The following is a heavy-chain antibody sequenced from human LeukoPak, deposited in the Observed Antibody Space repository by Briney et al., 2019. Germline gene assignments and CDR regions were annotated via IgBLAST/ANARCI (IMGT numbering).Heavy chain of an antibody. D-gene: IGHD5-24*01. CDR3: ARDMRDGFNWFDP. Sequence: ASVKVSCKASGYTFTGYYMHWVRQAPGQGLEWMGWINPNSGGTNYAQKFQGRATMTRDTSISTAYMELSRLRSDDTAVYYCARDMRDGFNWFDPWGQGTLVTVSS. CDR2: INPNSGGT. V-gene: IGHV1-2*02. CDR1: GYTFTGYY. J-gene: IGHJ5*02.